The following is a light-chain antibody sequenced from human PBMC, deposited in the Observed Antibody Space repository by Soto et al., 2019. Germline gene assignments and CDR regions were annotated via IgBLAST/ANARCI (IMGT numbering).Light chain of an antibody. Sequence: EIVMTQSPATLSVSPGERATLSCRASQSVSSNLAWYQQKPGQAPRLLIYGASTRSTGIPARFSGSRSGTELTPTISRLQSEDFSVSYCQQYNNWPALTFGGGTKAEIK. V-gene: IGKV3-15*01. CDR1: QSVSSN. J-gene: IGKJ4*01. CDR2: GAS. CDR3: QQYNNWPALT.